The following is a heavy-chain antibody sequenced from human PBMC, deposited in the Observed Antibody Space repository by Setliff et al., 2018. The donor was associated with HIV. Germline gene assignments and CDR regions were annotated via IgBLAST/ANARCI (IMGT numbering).Heavy chain of an antibody. D-gene: IGHD2-2*01. CDR3: ARRGEDCSRTSCYAFDV. Sequence: PSETLSLTCTVSGDSITSGTYYWSWIRQPAGMRLEWIGHISTSGTTNYNPSLKSRVTISADTSKSQFSLKLTSVTAADTAVYYCARRGEDCSRTSCYAFDVWGQGAMVTVSS. CDR1: GDSITSGTYY. V-gene: IGHV4-61*09. CDR2: ISTSGTT. J-gene: IGHJ3*01.